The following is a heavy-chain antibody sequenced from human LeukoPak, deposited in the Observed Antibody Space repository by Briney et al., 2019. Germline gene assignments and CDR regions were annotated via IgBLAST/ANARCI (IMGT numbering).Heavy chain of an antibody. CDR2: INWKSGSI. D-gene: IGHD1-26*01. V-gene: IGHV3-9*01. J-gene: IGHJ4*02. CDR3: AKEKGLLSIVGASRPGGFDY. CDR1: GFTFDDYA. Sequence: RTGGSLRLSCAASGFTFDDYAMHWVRQTPGKGLEWVSGINWKSGSIGYADSVKGRFTISRDNSKNTLYLQMNSLRAEDTAVYYCAKEKGLLSIVGASRPGGFDYWGQGTLVTVSS.